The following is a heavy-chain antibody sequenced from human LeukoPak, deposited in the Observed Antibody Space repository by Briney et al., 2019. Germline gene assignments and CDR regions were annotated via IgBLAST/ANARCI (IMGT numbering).Heavy chain of an antibody. D-gene: IGHD2-15*01. CDR2: INPKSGYS. Sequence: ASVKVSCKASGYTFISYGFSWVRQATGQGLEWMGWINPKSGYSGYAQQFQGRVTITRDTSISTAYMELTSLRSEDTAVYYCARVDGSPDYWGQGTLVTVSS. CDR1: GYTFISYG. V-gene: IGHV1-8*03. CDR3: ARVDGSPDY. J-gene: IGHJ4*02.